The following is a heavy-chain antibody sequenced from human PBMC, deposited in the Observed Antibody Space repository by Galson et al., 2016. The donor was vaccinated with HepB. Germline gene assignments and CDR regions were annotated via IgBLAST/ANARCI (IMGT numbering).Heavy chain of an antibody. J-gene: IGHJ4*02. CDR1: GFTFSSYS. Sequence: SLRLSCAASGFTFSSYSMAWIRQPPGKGLEWVSSISSSSSYIHYADLVRGRFTISRDITKNSLYLQMNSLRVEDTAVYYCARGWDTSGWNIGYWGQGTLVAVS. V-gene: IGHV3-21*01. CDR2: ISSSSSYI. D-gene: IGHD6-19*01. CDR3: ARGWDTSGWNIGY.